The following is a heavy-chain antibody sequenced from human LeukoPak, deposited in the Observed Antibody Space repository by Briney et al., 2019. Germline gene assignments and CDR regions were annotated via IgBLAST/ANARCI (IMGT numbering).Heavy chain of an antibody. D-gene: IGHD2-2*01. V-gene: IGHV1-8*01. CDR3: ARGTLYCSSTSCYAEDDAFDI. CDR1: GYTFTSYD. Sequence: ASVKVSCKASGYTFTSYDINWVRQATGQGLEWMGWMNPNSGNTGYAQKFQGRVTMTRNTSISTAYMELSSLRSEDTAVYYCARGTLYCSSTSCYAEDDAFDIWGQGTMVTVSS. J-gene: IGHJ3*02. CDR2: MNPNSGNT.